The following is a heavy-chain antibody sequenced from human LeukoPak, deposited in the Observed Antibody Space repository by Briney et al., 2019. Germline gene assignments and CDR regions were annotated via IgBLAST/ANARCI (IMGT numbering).Heavy chain of an antibody. CDR1: GFIFRDFS. CDR3: ARPRGCGSSRCNNFDY. J-gene: IGHJ4*02. Sequence: RPGGSLRLSCSVSGFIFRDFSMSWVRQAPGKGLEWVAKMNEYGSEIFYVDSVKGRFTISRDNRKNSLYLQMNRLRAEDTAVYYCARPRGCGSSRCNNFDYWGQGTLVTVSS. CDR2: MNEYGSEI. D-gene: IGHD2-2*01. V-gene: IGHV3-7*01.